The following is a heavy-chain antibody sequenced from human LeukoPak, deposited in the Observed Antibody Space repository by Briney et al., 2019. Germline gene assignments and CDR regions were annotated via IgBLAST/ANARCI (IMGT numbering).Heavy chain of an antibody. Sequence: GGSLRLSCAASGFTFSSYAMSWVRQAPGKGLEWVSAISGSGGSTYYADSVKGRFTISRDNSKNTLYLQMNSLRAEDTAVYYCAREYGDGYNSYGMDVWGQGTTVTVSS. J-gene: IGHJ6*02. V-gene: IGHV3-23*01. CDR3: AREYGDGYNSYGMDV. D-gene: IGHD5-24*01. CDR1: GFTFSSYA. CDR2: ISGSGGST.